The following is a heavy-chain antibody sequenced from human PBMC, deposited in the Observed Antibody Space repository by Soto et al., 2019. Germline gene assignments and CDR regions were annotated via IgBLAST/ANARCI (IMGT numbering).Heavy chain of an antibody. V-gene: IGHV4-59*01. CDR1: GGSISGYY. CDR2: IYYSGST. D-gene: IGHD3-22*01. Sequence: SETLSLTCTVSGGSISGYYWSWIRQPPGKGLEWIGYIYYSGSTNYNPSLKSRVTISVDTSKNQFSLKLSSVTAADTAVYYGARDVYYYDSNGFDYWGQGTRVTVSS. J-gene: IGHJ4*02. CDR3: ARDVYYYDSNGFDY.